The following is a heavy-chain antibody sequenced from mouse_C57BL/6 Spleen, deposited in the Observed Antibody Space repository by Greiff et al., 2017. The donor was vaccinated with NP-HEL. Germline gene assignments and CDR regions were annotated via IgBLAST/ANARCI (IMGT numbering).Heavy chain of an antibody. J-gene: IGHJ2*01. D-gene: IGHD3-2*02. Sequence: VKLQQPGAELVRPGSSVKLSCKASGYTFTSYWMHWVKQRPIQGLEWIGNIDPSDSETHYNQKFKDKATLTVDKSSSTAYMQLSSLTSEDSAVYYCAREGTAQATLDYWGQGTTLTVSS. CDR3: AREGTAQATLDY. CDR1: GYTFTSYW. V-gene: IGHV1-52*01. CDR2: IDPSDSET.